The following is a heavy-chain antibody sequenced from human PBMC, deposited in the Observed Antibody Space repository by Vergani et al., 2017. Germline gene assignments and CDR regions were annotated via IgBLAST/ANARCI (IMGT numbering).Heavy chain of an antibody. V-gene: IGHV3-30*02. CDR3: AKDAYYYDSSGYSTPGDY. CDR2: IQFDGSNQ. J-gene: IGHJ4*02. Sequence: QVQLVESGGGVVQRGGSLRLSCATSGFTLSNYDMQWIRQGPGKGLEFVAFIQFDGSNQYYADSVKGRFTLSRDFSKNTLYLQMNSLRTDDTATYYCAKDAYYYDSSGYSTPGDYWGQGTLVTVSS. D-gene: IGHD3-22*01. CDR1: GFTLSNYD.